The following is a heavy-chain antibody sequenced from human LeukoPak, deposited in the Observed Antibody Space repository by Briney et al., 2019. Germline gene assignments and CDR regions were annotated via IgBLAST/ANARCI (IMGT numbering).Heavy chain of an antibody. J-gene: IGHJ3*02. Sequence: SETLSLTCTVSGGSISSYYWSWIRQPPGKGLEWIGYIYYSGSTNYNPSLKTRVTISVDPSKNQFSLKLSSVTAADPAVHYCARVRIVVVPAALDAFDIWGQGTMVTVSS. CDR2: IYYSGST. D-gene: IGHD2-2*01. V-gene: IGHV4-59*01. CDR3: ARVRIVVVPAALDAFDI. CDR1: GGSISSYY.